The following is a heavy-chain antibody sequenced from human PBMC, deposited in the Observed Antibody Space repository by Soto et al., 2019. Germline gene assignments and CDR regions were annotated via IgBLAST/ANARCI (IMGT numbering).Heavy chain of an antibody. CDR3: ARDQSPGRTYYDILTGRYYYYYGMDV. Sequence: ASVKVSCKASGGAFRKSAISWVRQAPGQGLEWMGWISAYNGNTNYAQKLQGRVTMTTDTSTSTAYMELRSLRSDDTAVYYCARDQSPGRTYYDILTGRYYYYYGMDVWGQGTTVTVS. CDR1: GGAFRKSA. J-gene: IGHJ6*02. V-gene: IGHV1-18*01. CDR2: ISAYNGNT. D-gene: IGHD3-9*01.